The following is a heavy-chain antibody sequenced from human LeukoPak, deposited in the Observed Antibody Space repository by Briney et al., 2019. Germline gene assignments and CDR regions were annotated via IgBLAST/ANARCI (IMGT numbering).Heavy chain of an antibody. J-gene: IGHJ6*02. D-gene: IGHD2-2*01. CDR1: GFTFSNYA. V-gene: IGHV3-23*01. CDR3: AKSTSPLYYYYGMDV. Sequence: GGSLRLSCAASGFTFSNYAMSRVRQAPGKGLEWVSTISGSGGSTYYADSVRGRFTISRDNSKNTLYLKLSSLRAEDTAVYYCAKSTSPLYYYYGMDVWGQGTTVTVSS. CDR2: ISGSGGST.